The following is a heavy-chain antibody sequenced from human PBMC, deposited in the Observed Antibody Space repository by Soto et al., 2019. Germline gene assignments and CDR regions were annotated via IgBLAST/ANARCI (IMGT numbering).Heavy chain of an antibody. V-gene: IGHV3-48*02. J-gene: IGHJ6*02. CDR3: ERKRLGFGDQGCMDV. Sequence: PGGSLRLSCAASGFTFSSYSMNWVRQAQGKGLEWVSYISSSSSTIYYADSVKGRFTISRDNAKNSLYLQMNSLRDEDTAVYYCERKRLGFGDQGCMDVWGQGTTVTVSS. CDR2: ISSSSSTI. D-gene: IGHD3-10*01. CDR1: GFTFSSYS.